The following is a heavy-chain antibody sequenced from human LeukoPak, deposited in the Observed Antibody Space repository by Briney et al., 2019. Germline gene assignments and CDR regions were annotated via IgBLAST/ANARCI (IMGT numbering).Heavy chain of an antibody. J-gene: IGHJ6*02. Sequence: GGSLRLSCAASGFTFSSYWMSWVRQAPGKGLEWVAHIKQDGSEKYYVDSVKGRFTTSRDNAKNSLYLQMNSLRAEDTAVYYCARVSCSSTSCYSYYYYGMDVWGQGTTVTVSS. D-gene: IGHD2-2*01. CDR1: GFTFSSYW. V-gene: IGHV3-7*01. CDR2: IKQDGSEK. CDR3: ARVSCSSTSCYSYYYYGMDV.